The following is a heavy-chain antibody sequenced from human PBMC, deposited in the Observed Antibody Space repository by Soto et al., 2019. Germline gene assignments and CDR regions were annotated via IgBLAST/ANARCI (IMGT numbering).Heavy chain of an antibody. V-gene: IGHV5-10-1*01. CDR2: IDPVDSYA. J-gene: IGHJ5*02. CDR3: ARIESIARNWFDP. Sequence: GESLKISCKTSGFSFTNYWITRVRQVPGKGLEWMGNIDPVDSYANYSPSFQGHVTFSVDTSISTAFLHWSSLKASDSATYFCARIESIARNWFDPWGQGTLVTVSS. CDR1: GFSFTNYW. D-gene: IGHD6-13*01.